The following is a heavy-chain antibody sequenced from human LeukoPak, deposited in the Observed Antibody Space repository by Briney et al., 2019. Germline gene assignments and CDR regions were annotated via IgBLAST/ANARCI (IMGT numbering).Heavy chain of an antibody. J-gene: IGHJ4*02. CDR3: ARDLSGPDY. CDR1: GFTFSNYW. Sequence: PGESLRLSCAASGFTFSNYWMHWVRQAPGKGLVWVSRINNDGSSTEYADSVRGRFTISRDNDKNTLYMQMNSLRADDTAVYYCARDLSGPDYWGQGTQVTVSS. CDR2: INNDGSST. V-gene: IGHV3-74*01.